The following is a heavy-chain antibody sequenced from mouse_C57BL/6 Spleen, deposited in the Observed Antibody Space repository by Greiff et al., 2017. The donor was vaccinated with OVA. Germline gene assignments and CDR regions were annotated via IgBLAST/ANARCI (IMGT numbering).Heavy chain of an antibody. CDR3: VRLDYGNRYYAMDY. Sequence: DVKLVESGGGLVQPKGSLKLSCAASGFSFNTYAMNWVRQAPGKGLEWVARIRSKSNNYATYYADSVKDRFTISRDDSESMLYLQMNNLKTEDTAMYYCVRLDYGNRYYAMDYWGQGTSVTVSS. V-gene: IGHV10-1*01. CDR1: GFSFNTYA. CDR2: IRSKSNNYAT. J-gene: IGHJ4*01. D-gene: IGHD2-1*01.